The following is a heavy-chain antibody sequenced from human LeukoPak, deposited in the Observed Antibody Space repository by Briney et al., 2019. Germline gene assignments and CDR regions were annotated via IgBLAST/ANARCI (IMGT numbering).Heavy chain of an antibody. Sequence: SETLSLTCAVYGGSFSGYYWSWIRQPPGKGLEWIGEINHSGSTNYNPSLKSRVTVSVDTSKNQFSLKLSSVTAADTAVYYCAGPASQDDYGDFQHWGQGTLVTVSS. J-gene: IGHJ1*01. CDR2: INHSGST. CDR3: AGPASQDDYGDFQH. D-gene: IGHD4-17*01. V-gene: IGHV4-34*09. CDR1: GGSFSGYY.